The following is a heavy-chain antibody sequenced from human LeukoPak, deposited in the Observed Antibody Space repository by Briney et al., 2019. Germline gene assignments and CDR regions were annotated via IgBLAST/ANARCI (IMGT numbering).Heavy chain of an antibody. D-gene: IGHD1-26*01. V-gene: IGHV1-69*15. CDR1: GGTFSSYA. J-gene: IGHJ5*02. Sequence: VKVSCKASGGTFSSYAITWVRQAPGQGLEWMGKIIPISGTTNYAQKFQGRVTFTADESTSTAYMELSSLRSEDTALYYCARKLRLGGNWFDPWGQGTLVTVSS. CDR2: IIPISGTT. CDR3: ARKLRLGGNWFDP.